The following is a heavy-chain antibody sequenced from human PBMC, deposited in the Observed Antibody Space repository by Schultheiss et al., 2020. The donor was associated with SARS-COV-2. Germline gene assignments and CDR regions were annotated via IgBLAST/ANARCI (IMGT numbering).Heavy chain of an antibody. CDR1: GGSISSYY. Sequence: SETLSLTCAVYGGSISSYYWSWIRQPPGKGLEWIGYIYYSGSTNYNPSLKSRVTISVDTSKNQFSLKLSSVTAADTAVYYCARQGYDILTGAHYYYYGMDVWGQGTTVTVSS. CDR3: ARQGYDILTGAHYYYYGMDV. J-gene: IGHJ6*02. CDR2: IYYSGST. D-gene: IGHD3-9*01. V-gene: IGHV4-59*08.